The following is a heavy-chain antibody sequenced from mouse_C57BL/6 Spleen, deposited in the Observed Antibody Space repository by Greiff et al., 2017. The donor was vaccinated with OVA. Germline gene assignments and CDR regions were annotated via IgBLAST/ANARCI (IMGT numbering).Heavy chain of an antibody. CDR3: ARRNLLGTGFAY. J-gene: IGHJ3*01. D-gene: IGHD2-14*01. CDR1: GFSLTSYG. Sequence: VKLMESGPGLVQPSQSLSITCTVSGFSLTSYGVHWVRQSPGKGLEWLGVIWSGGSTDYNAAFISRLSISKDNSKSQVFFKMNSLQADDTAIYYCARRNLLGTGFAYWGQGTLVTVSA. CDR2: IWSGGST. V-gene: IGHV2-2*01.